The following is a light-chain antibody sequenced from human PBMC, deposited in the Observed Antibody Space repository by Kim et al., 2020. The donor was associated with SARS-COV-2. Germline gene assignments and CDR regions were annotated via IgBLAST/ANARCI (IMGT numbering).Light chain of an antibody. V-gene: IGLV4-69*01. Sequence: ASVQLTCILSSGHSSYAIAWHQQQPGKGPRFLMKVNRDGSHIKGDGIPDRFSGSTSGAERYLTISSLQPEDEADYYCQTWDTGIRVFGGGTKLTVL. CDR3: QTWDTGIRV. CDR2: VNRDGSH. J-gene: IGLJ3*02. CDR1: SGHSSYA.